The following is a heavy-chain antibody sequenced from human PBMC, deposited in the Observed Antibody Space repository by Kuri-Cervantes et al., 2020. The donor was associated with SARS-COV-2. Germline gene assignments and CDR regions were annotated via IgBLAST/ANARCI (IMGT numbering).Heavy chain of an antibody. CDR2: IIPIFRKL. Sequence: SVKVSCKASGYTFTGYYMHWVRQAPGEGLEWMGGIIPIFRKLNYAQKFQGRVTITADEPTTTAYMELSNMKSEDTAAYYCARGDHNPYDSRFVHAFDIWGQGTMVTVSS. D-gene: IGHD3-22*01. J-gene: IGHJ3*02. CDR3: ARGDHNPYDSRFVHAFDI. V-gene: IGHV1-69*13. CDR1: GYTFTGYY.